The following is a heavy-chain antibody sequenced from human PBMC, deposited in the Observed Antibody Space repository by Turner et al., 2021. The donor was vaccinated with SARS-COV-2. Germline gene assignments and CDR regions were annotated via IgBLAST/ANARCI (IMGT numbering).Heavy chain of an antibody. V-gene: IGHV4-59*12. D-gene: IGHD3-3*01. CDR3: AGFKLGSGFNWFDP. Sequence: QVQLQESGPGLVKPSETLSLTCSVSGDSMTTYQWTWSWIRQPPGKGLEWVGYVQSSGYPHYNPSLKSRVTILGDTSKNQFSLKLTSVTAADTAVYYCAGFKLGSGFNWFDPWGQGTLVTVSS. CDR1: GDSMTTYQWT. J-gene: IGHJ5*02. CDR2: VQSSGYP.